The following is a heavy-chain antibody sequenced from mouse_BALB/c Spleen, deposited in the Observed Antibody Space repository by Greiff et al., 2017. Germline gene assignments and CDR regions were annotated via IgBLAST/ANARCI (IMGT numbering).Heavy chain of an antibody. Sequence: VQLQQSGPGLVQPSQSLSITCTVSGFSLTSYGVHWVRQSPGKGLEWLGVIWSGGSTDYNAAFISRLSISKDNSKSQVFFKMNSLQANDTAIYYCARLRRGGYAMDYWGQGTSVTVSS. V-gene: IGHV2-2*02. CDR2: IWSGGST. CDR3: ARLRRGGYAMDY. D-gene: IGHD2-12*01. CDR1: GFSLTSYG. J-gene: IGHJ4*01.